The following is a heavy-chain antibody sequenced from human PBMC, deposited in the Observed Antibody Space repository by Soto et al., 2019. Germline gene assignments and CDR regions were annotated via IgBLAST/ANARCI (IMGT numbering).Heavy chain of an antibody. CDR1: GGSISSYY. D-gene: IGHD4-17*01. Sequence: SEPLSLTCTVSGGSISSYYWSWIRQPPGKGLGWIGYIYYSGSTNYNPSLKSRVTLSVDTAKNQFSLKLSSVTAADTAVYYCARGLYGDPRYWGQGTLVTVSS. J-gene: IGHJ4*02. V-gene: IGHV4-59*01. CDR3: ARGLYGDPRY. CDR2: IYYSGST.